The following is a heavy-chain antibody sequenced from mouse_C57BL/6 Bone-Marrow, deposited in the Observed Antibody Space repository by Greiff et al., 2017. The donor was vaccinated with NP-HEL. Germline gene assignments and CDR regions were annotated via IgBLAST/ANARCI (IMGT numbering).Heavy chain of an antibody. CDR2: ISDGGSYT. CDR3: ASPYAMDY. CDR1: GFTFSSYA. J-gene: IGHJ4*01. V-gene: IGHV5-4*01. Sequence: EVQLVESGGGLVKPGGSLKLSYAASGFTFSSYAMSWVRQTPEKRLEWVATISDGGSYTYYPDNVKGRFTISRDNAKNNLYLQMSHLKSEDTAMYYCASPYAMDYWGQGTSVTVSS.